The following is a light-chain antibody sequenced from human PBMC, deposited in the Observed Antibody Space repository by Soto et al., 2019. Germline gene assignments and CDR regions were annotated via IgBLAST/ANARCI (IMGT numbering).Light chain of an antibody. Sequence: DIQLTQSPSFLSASVGDRVTITCRASQGISSYLAWYQQKRGKAPKLLIYAASTLQSGVPSRFSGSGSGTEFTLTISSLQPEDFATYYCQQLNSYPPLALTFGGGTKVEIK. CDR1: QGISSY. V-gene: IGKV1-9*01. J-gene: IGKJ4*01. CDR2: AAS. CDR3: QQLNSYPPLALT.